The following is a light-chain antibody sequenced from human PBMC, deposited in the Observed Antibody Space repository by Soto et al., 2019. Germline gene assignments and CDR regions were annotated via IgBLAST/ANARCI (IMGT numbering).Light chain of an antibody. CDR2: EVS. Sequence: QSALTQPPSASGSPGQSVTISCTGTSSDVGGYNYVSWYQQHPGKAPKLMIYEVSERPSGVPDRFSGSKSSNTASLTVSGLQAEDEADYYCCSYAGSTTYVFGTGTKLTVL. J-gene: IGLJ1*01. CDR3: CSYAGSTTYV. CDR1: SSDVGGYNY. V-gene: IGLV2-8*01.